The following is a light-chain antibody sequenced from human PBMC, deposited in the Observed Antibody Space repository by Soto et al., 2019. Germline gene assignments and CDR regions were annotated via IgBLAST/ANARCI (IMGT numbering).Light chain of an antibody. J-gene: IGKJ1*01. V-gene: IGKV1-5*01. Sequence: DIQMTQSPSTLSASVGDRVTNPCRASQSISSWLAWYQQKPGKAPKLLIYDASILESGVPSRFSGSGSGTEFSLTISSLQPDDFATYSCQQYSSYRTFGQGTKVDIK. CDR2: DAS. CDR3: QQYSSYRT. CDR1: QSISSW.